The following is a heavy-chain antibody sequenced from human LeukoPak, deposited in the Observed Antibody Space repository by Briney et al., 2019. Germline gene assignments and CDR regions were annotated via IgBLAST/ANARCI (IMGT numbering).Heavy chain of an antibody. D-gene: IGHD6-19*01. CDR1: VYTFTSYA. CDR2: INTNTGNP. J-gene: IGHJ4*02. Sequence: ASVKVSCKASVYTFTSYAMNWVRPAPGQGREWMGWINTNTGNPTYAQGFTGRFVFSLDTSVSTAYLQNSSLKAEDTAVYYCARAQWQSPFDYWGQGTLVTVSS. V-gene: IGHV7-4-1*02. CDR3: ARAQWQSPFDY.